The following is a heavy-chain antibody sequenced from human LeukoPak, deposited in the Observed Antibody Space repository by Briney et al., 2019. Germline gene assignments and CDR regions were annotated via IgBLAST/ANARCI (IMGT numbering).Heavy chain of an antibody. D-gene: IGHD6-19*01. CDR2: MFHSGST. CDR3: ARETEKQWQY. V-gene: IGHV4-34*12. CDR1: GGSFSGYY. Sequence: SETLSLTCAVYGGSFSGYYWSWIRQSPGKGLEWIASMFHSGSTYYNPSLKSRVTMSVDTSKNQFSLRLSSVTAADTAVYYCARETEKQWQYWGQGTTVSVSS. J-gene: IGHJ3*01.